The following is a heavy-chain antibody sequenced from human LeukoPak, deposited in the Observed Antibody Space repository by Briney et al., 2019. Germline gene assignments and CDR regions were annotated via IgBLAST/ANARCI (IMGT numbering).Heavy chain of an antibody. CDR3: ARDFPVMITFGGVIVFPLDY. CDR2: IGTRGDGL. CDR1: DFTFSSYT. Sequence: GGSLRLSCVASDFTFSSYTMIWVRQAPGKALEWVSVIGTRGDGLHYADSVKGRFTISRDDSKNTLYLQMNSLRAEDTAVYYCARDFPVMITFGGVIVFPLDYWGQGTLVTVSS. V-gene: IGHV3-23*01. D-gene: IGHD3-16*02. J-gene: IGHJ4*02.